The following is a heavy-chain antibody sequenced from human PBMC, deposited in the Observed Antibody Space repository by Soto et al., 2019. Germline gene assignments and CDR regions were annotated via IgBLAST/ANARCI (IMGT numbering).Heavy chain of an antibody. Sequence: GGSLRLSCAASGFTFNNYGMHWVRQAPGKGLEWVAVIWYDGRNKYYADSVKGRFTISRDTSTNTLYLQMDSLGAEDTAVYYCARDDRASGWYVAMDVWGQGTTVTVSS. D-gene: IGHD6-19*01. J-gene: IGHJ6*02. V-gene: IGHV3-33*01. CDR2: IWYDGRNK. CDR3: ARDDRASGWYVAMDV. CDR1: GFTFNNYG.